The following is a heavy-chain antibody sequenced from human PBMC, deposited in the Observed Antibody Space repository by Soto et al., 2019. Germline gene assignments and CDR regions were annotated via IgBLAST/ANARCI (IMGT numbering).Heavy chain of an antibody. CDR2: FPSGGRDT. CDR1: GFTFSSYG. V-gene: IGHV3-23*01. J-gene: IGHJ4*02. CDR3: AKDLGTSGWYFDY. Sequence: GALRLSCAASGFTFSSYGMSWVRQAPGKGLEWVSTFPSGGRDTYYPDSVKGRFTISRDNSKNILYLHMNSLRAEDTAVYYCAKDLGTSGWYFDYWGQGTLVTVSS. D-gene: IGHD6-19*01.